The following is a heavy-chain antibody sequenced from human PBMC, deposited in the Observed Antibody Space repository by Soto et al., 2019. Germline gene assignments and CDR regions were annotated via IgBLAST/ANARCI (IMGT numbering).Heavy chain of an antibody. CDR2: ISGSGGST. CDR3: AKGMNCSSTSCYVGGLIYYYYYYGMDV. D-gene: IGHD2-2*01. Sequence: GGSLRLSCAASGFTFSSYAMSWVRQAPGKGLEWVSAISGSGGSTYYADSVKGRFTISRDNSKNTLYLQMNSLRAEDTAVYYCAKGMNCSSTSCYVGGLIYYYYYYGMDVWGQGTTVTVSS. CDR1: GFTFSSYA. J-gene: IGHJ6*02. V-gene: IGHV3-23*01.